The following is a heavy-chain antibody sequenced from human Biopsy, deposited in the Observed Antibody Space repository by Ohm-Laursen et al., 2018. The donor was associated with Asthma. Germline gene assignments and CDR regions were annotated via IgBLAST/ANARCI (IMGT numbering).Heavy chain of an antibody. J-gene: IGHJ4*02. D-gene: IGHD2-2*01. Sequence: SGKVSCKPLGGTFNPYVIGWVGRAPGKGLEGMGGINSVFGTTTYPQKFQDRVTITADDSTSTVYMELSSLRSEDTAVYYCARKAGSCISRTCYSLDFWGQGTLVTVSS. CDR3: ARKAGSCISRTCYSLDF. CDR1: GGTFNPYV. CDR2: INSVFGTT. V-gene: IGHV1-69*13.